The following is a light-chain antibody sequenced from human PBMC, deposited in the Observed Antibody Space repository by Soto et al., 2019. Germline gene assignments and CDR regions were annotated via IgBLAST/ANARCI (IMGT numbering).Light chain of an antibody. CDR2: GAS. J-gene: IGKJ2*01. CDR3: QQYGSSPYT. Sequence: PGERATVSCRASQSVSSSYLAWYQQKPGQAPRLLIYGASSRATGIPDRFSGSGSGTDFTLTISRLEPEDFAVYYCQQYGSSPYTFGQGTKLEIK. V-gene: IGKV3-20*01. CDR1: QSVSSSY.